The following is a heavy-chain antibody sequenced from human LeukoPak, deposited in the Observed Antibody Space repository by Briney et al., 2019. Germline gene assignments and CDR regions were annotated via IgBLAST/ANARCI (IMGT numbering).Heavy chain of an antibody. Sequence: GGSLRLSCAAPGFTSSSYWMSWVRQAPGKGLEWVANRKQDGSEKYYVDSVKGRFTISRDNAKNSLYLQMNSLRAEDTAVYYCARWAGYSYGYFDYWGQGTLVTVSS. CDR1: GFTSSSYW. CDR2: RKQDGSEK. D-gene: IGHD5-18*01. J-gene: IGHJ4*02. V-gene: IGHV3-7*01. CDR3: ARWAGYSYGYFDY.